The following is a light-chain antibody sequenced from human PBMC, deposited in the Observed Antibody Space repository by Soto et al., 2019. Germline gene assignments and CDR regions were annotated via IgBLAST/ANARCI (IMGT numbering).Light chain of an antibody. Sequence: DIVMTQSPDSLAVSLGERATINCKSSQSVLYSSNNKNYLAWYQQKPGQPPKLLIYWASTRESGVPDRFSGSGSGTDSTLTISSLQAEDVAVYYCQQYYSTPFTFGGGTKVDI. CDR1: QSVLYSSNNKNY. V-gene: IGKV4-1*01. J-gene: IGKJ4*01. CDR2: WAS. CDR3: QQYYSTPFT.